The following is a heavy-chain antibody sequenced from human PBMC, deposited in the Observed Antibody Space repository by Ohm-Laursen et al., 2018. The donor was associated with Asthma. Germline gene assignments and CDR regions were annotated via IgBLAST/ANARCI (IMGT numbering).Heavy chain of an antibody. Sequence: SLRLSCAASGFTFSSYWMHWLRQAPGKGLEWVAVISYDGSNKYYADSVKGRFTISRDNSKNTLYLQMNSLRAEDTAVYYCARDEQSGMLPTPGAFYYWGQGTLVTVSS. D-gene: IGHD2-8*01. CDR3: ARDEQSGMLPTPGAFYY. V-gene: IGHV3-30-3*01. CDR1: GFTFSSYW. J-gene: IGHJ4*02. CDR2: ISYDGSNK.